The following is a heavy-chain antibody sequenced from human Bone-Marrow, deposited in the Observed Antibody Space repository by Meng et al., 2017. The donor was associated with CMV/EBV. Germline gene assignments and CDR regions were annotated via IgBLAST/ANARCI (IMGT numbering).Heavy chain of an antibody. D-gene: IGHD4-17*01. J-gene: IGHJ6*02. CDR1: GFTFSSYG. CDR3: AKETTPYYYYYYGMDV. CDR2: IRYDGSNK. V-gene: IGHV3-30*02. Sequence: GESLKISCAASGFTFSSYGMHWVRQAPGKGLEWVAFIRYDGSNKYYADSVKGRFTISRDNSKNTLYLQMNSLRAEDTAVYYCAKETTPYYYYYYGMDVWGQGTTATVS.